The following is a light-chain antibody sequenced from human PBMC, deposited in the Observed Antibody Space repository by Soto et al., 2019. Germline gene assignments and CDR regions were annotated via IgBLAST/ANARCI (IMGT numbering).Light chain of an antibody. CDR3: HHYNTYST. Sequence: DIQMTQSPSTLSASVGERVTITCRASQSISSWLAWYQQKPVKAPKLLIYKASSLESGVPSRFSGSGSGTEFTLTITSLQPDDFATYYCHHYNTYSTFGQGTKVDIK. CDR2: KAS. V-gene: IGKV1-5*03. J-gene: IGKJ1*01. CDR1: QSISSW.